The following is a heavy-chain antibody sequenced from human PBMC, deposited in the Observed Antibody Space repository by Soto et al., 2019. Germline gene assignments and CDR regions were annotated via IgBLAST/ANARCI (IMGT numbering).Heavy chain of an antibody. CDR3: ARPAWSVDNWNSPSVSPYYYFGMDV. J-gene: IGHJ6*02. CDR2: MNPNSGNT. D-gene: IGHD1-7*01. Sequence: QVQLVQSGAEVKKPGASVKVSCKASGYTFTSYDINWVRQATGQGLEWMGWMNPNSGNTGYAQKFQGRVTMTRNTSISTAYMELSSLRSEDTAVYSCARPAWSVDNWNSPSVSPYYYFGMDVWGQGTTVTVSS. CDR1: GYTFTSYD. V-gene: IGHV1-8*01.